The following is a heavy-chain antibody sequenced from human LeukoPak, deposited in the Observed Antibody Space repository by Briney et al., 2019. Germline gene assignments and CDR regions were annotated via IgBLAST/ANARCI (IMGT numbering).Heavy chain of an antibody. D-gene: IGHD5/OR15-5a*01. J-gene: IGHJ4*02. Sequence: GGSLRLSCAESGFTVSSNYMSWVRQAPGKGLEWVSVIYSGGSTYYADSARGRFTISRDNSKNTLHLEMNSLRAEDTAVYYRARDMYTRNPFDYWGQGTLVTVSS. V-gene: IGHV3-66*01. CDR1: GFTVSSNY. CDR3: ARDMYTRNPFDY. CDR2: IYSGGST.